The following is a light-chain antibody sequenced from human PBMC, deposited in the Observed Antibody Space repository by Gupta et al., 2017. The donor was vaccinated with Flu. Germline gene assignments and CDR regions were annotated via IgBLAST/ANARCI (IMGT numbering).Light chain of an antibody. CDR3: QQTYSSPWT. J-gene: IGKJ1*01. Sequence: DSVTISCRASQSISTNLCWYQQKPGKAPKLLISTSSNLQSGVPSRFSGSGSGADFTLSIRSLQPEDLATYYCQQTYSSPWTFGQGTKVEL. CDR2: TSS. CDR1: QSISTN. V-gene: IGKV1-39*01.